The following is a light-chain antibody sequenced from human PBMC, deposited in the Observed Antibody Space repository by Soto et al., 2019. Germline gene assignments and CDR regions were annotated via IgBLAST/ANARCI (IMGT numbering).Light chain of an antibody. Sequence: QPVLTQPPPVSGAPGQRVTISCTGSSSNIGAGYDVHWYKQLPGTAPKLLIFGNNNRPSGVPDRFSGSKFGPSASLAITGLQDDDEADYYCQSYDRSLSGTVLGGGTKLTVL. J-gene: IGLJ3*02. V-gene: IGLV1-40*01. CDR1: SSNIGAGYD. CDR2: GNN. CDR3: QSYDRSLSGTV.